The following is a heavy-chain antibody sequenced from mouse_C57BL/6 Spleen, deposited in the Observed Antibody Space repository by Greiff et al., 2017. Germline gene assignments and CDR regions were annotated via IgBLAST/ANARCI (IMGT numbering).Heavy chain of an antibody. V-gene: IGHV3-6*01. D-gene: IGHD2-1*01. CDR1: GYSITSGYY. Sequence: EVQLQESGPGLVKPSQSLSLTCSVTGYSITSGYYWNWIRQFPGNKLEWMGYISYDGSNNYNPSLKNRISLTRDTSKNQFFLKLNSVTTEDTATYYCARDGGLLFYWYFDVWGTGTTVTVSS. CDR2: ISYDGSN. J-gene: IGHJ1*03. CDR3: ARDGGLLFYWYFDV.